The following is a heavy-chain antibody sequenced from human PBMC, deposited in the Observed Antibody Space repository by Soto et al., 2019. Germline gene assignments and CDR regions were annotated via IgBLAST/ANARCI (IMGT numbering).Heavy chain of an antibody. J-gene: IGHJ6*02. D-gene: IGHD3-3*01. V-gene: IGHV3-33*01. Sequence: PGGSLRLSCAASGFTFSSYGMHWVRQAPGKGLEWVAVIWYDGSNKYYADSVKGRFTISRDNSKNTLYLQMNSLRAEDTAVYYCPIHSFAVVMGQRDYYYYGMDVWGQGTTVTVSS. CDR1: GFTFSSYG. CDR2: IWYDGSNK. CDR3: PIHSFAVVMGQRDYYYYGMDV.